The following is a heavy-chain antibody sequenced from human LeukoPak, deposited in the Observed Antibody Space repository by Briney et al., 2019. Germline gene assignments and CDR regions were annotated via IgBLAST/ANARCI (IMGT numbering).Heavy chain of an antibody. CDR1: GYTXTDYY. Sequence: GASVKVSCKASGYTXTDYYMHGVRQAPGQGLEWMEWLNPNSGDTTYAQKFQGRVSMTRDTSISTAYMDLSDLRSDDAAVYYCARGRNIEMTTMSGGSDYWGQGTLVTVSS. CDR2: LNPNSGDT. CDR3: ARGRNIEMTTMSGGSDY. V-gene: IGHV1-2*02. J-gene: IGHJ4*02. D-gene: IGHD5-24*01.